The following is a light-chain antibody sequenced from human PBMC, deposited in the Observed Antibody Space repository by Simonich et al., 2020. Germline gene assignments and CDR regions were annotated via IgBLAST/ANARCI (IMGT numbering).Light chain of an antibody. J-gene: IGLJ2*01. CDR3: SSYTSSSTYVV. CDR1: SSDVGGYNY. CDR2: DVS. V-gene: IGLV2-14*01. Sequence: QSALTQPASVSGSPGQSITISCTGTSSDVGGYNYVSWYQQHPGKAPKLMIYDVSKRPSVVSNRVSGSKSGNTASLTISGLQAEDEADYYCSSYTSSSTYVVFGGGTKLTVL.